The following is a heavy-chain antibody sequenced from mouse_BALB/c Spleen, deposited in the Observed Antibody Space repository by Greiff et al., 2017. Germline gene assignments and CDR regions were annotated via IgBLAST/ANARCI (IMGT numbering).Heavy chain of an antibody. CDR2: IRNKANGYTT. J-gene: IGHJ4*01. CDR1: GFTFTDYY. Sequence: EVKVVESGGGLVQPGGSLRLSCATSGFTFTDYYMSWVRQPPGKALEWLGFIRNKANGYTTEYSASVKGRFTISRDNSQSILYLQMNTLRDEDSATYYCAREYYYAMDYWGQGTSVTVSS. V-gene: IGHV7-3*02. CDR3: AREYYYAMDY.